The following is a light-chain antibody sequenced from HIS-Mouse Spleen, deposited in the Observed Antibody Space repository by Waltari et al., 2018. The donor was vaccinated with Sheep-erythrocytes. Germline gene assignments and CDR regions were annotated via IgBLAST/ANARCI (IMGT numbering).Light chain of an antibody. J-gene: IGLJ1*01. V-gene: IGLV2-11*01. Sequence: QSALTQPRSVSGSPGQSVTISCPGTSRAVRGSNYVSWYQQHPGKAPKLMIYDVSKLPSGVPDRFSGSKSGNTASLTISGLQAEDEADYYCCSYAGSYNHVFATGTKVTVL. CDR1: SRAVRGSNY. CDR2: DVS. CDR3: CSYAGSYNHV.